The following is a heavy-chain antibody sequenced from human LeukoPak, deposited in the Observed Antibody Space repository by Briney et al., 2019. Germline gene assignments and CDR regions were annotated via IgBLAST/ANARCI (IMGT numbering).Heavy chain of an antibody. Sequence: PGGSLILSCEASGFTFSSYGMLWVRQAPGTGLEGGAFIRYDGSNKYYADSVTGRFTISRDNSKNTLYLQMNSLRAEDTAVYDCAKLREEGGTWFDPWGQGTLVTVSS. CDR1: GFTFSSYG. CDR2: IRYDGSNK. V-gene: IGHV3-30*02. J-gene: IGHJ5*02. CDR3: AKLREEGGTWFDP. D-gene: IGHD3-16*01.